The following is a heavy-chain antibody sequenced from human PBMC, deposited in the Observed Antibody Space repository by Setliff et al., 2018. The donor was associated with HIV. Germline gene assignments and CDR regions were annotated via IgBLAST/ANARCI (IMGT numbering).Heavy chain of an antibody. CDR2: IKEDGSER. CDR1: GFTLSSCA. J-gene: IGHJ4*02. V-gene: IGHV3-7*04. CDR3: VRGPQFRPH. Sequence: PGGSLRLSCAASGFTLSSCAMHWVRQAPGKGLEWVANIKEDGSERNYVDSVKGRFTISRDNTRSTLYLQMNRLRVEDTAVYYCVRGPQFRPHWGQGTLVTVSS.